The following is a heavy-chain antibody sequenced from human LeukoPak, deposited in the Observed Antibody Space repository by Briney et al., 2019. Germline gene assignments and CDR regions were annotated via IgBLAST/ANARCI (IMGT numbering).Heavy chain of an antibody. D-gene: IGHD3-22*01. CDR2: ITPIFGTA. CDR3: ARESGYYDSSGYLDY. J-gene: IGHJ4*02. V-gene: IGHV1-69*06. CDR1: GGTFSNYG. Sequence: SVKVSCKASGGTFSNYGINWVRQAPGQGLEWMGGITPIFGTANYVQKFQGRVTITADKSTSTAYMELSRLRSEDTATYYCARESGYYDSSGYLDYSGQGTLVTVSS.